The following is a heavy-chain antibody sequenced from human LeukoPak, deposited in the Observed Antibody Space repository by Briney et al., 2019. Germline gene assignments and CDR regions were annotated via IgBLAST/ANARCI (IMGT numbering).Heavy chain of an antibody. CDR1: GFTFSCYA. V-gene: IGHV3-23*01. J-gene: IGHJ3*02. Sequence: PGGSLRPFCAASGFTFSCYAMSWVRQAPGKGLEWVSAISGSGGSTYYADSVKGRFTISRDNSKNTLYLQMNSLRAEDTAVYYCAKDLIVEATRGAFDSWGQGTMVTVSS. CDR2: ISGSGGST. D-gene: IGHD1-26*01. CDR3: AKDLIVEATRGAFDS.